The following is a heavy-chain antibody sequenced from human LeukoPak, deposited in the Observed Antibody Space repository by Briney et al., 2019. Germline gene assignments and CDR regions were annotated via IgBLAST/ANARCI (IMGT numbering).Heavy chain of an antibody. D-gene: IGHD2-15*01. V-gene: IGHV1-69*13. J-gene: IGHJ6*02. CDR2: IIPIFGSP. CDR1: GDTFSSHS. Sequence: SVKVSCKASGDTFSSHSINWVRQAPGQGLEWMGEIIPIFGSPNYAQKFQGRVTITADESTSTAYMELSSLRSEDTAVYYCARGSPYCSGGSCYSYYYYYGMDVWGQGTTVTVSS. CDR3: ARGSPYCSGGSCYSYYYYYGMDV.